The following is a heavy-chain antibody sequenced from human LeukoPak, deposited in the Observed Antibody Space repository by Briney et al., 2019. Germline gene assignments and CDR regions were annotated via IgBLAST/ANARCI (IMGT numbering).Heavy chain of an antibody. CDR3: AKELDDSSGYRGYYYYMDV. CDR1: GFTFSSYG. D-gene: IGHD3-22*01. J-gene: IGHJ6*03. CDR2: IRYDGSNK. V-gene: IGHV3-30*02. Sequence: PGGSLRLSCAASGFTFSSYGMHWVRQAPGKGLEWVAFIRYDGSNKYYADSVKGRFTISRDNSKNTVYLQMNSLRAEDTAVYYCAKELDDSSGYRGYYYYMDVWGKGTTVTISS.